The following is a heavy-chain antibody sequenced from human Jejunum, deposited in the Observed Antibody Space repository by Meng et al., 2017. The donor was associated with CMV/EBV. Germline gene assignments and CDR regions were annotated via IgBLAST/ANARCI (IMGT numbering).Heavy chain of an antibody. CDR1: GYTFTDYY. Sequence: FKSSGYTFTDYYIHWLRQAPGQGLEWMGCIDPNSGGTNHAQKFQGGVTMTRDTSISTAYMELNRLRSDDTAVYYCARGPSHGAFDYWGQGTLVTVSS. J-gene: IGHJ4*02. CDR3: ARGPSHGAFDY. D-gene: IGHD1-26*01. V-gene: IGHV1-2*02. CDR2: IDPNSGGT.